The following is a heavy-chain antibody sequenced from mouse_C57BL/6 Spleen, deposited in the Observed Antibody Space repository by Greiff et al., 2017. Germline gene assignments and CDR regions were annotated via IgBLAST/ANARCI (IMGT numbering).Heavy chain of an antibody. D-gene: IGHD3-2*02. V-gene: IGHV1-80*01. CDR3: ARGSSGYVSYAMDY. CDR1: GYAFSSYW. J-gene: IGHJ4*01. CDR2: IYPGDGDT. Sequence: QVQLQQSGAELVKPGASVKISCKASGYAFSSYWMNWVKQRPGKGLEWIGQIYPGDGDTNYNGKFKGKATLTADQSSSTAYMQLSSLTSEDSAVYFCARGSSGYVSYAMDYWGQGTSVTVSS.